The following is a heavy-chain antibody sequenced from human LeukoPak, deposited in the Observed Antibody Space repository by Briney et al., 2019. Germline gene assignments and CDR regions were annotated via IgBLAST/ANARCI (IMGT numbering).Heavy chain of an antibody. D-gene: IGHD6-19*01. CDR2: IYYSGST. CDR3: ASASGWYSGGFDI. Sequence: SETLSLTCTVSGGSISSYYWSWIRQPPGKGLEWIGYIYYSGSTSYNPSLKSRVTISLDTSKNQFSLKLSSVTAGDTAVYYCASASGWYSGGFDIWGQGTMVTVSS. J-gene: IGHJ3*02. CDR1: GGSISSYY. V-gene: IGHV4-59*01.